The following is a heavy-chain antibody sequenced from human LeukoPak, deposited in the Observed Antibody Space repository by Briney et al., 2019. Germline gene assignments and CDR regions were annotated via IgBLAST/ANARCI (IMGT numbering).Heavy chain of an antibody. J-gene: IGHJ4*02. V-gene: IGHV1-18*01. Sequence: ASVTVSCTASGYTFTSYGISWVRQAPGQGLEWMGWISAYNGNTNYAQKLQGRVTMTTDTSTSTAYMELRSLRSDDTAVYYCARHSYGSVYFDYWGQGTLVTVSS. CDR3: ARHSYGSVYFDY. CDR2: ISAYNGNT. D-gene: IGHD5-18*01. CDR1: GYTFTSYG.